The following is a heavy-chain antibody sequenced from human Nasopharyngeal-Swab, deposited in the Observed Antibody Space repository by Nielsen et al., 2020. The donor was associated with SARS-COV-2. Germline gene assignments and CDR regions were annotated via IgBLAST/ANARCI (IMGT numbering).Heavy chain of an antibody. CDR3: ARGAAGYYDSSGYPYFDY. CDR1: GWSFSGYY. CDR2: INHSGST. J-gene: IGHJ4*02. V-gene: IGHV4-34*01. Sequence: SETLSLTCAVYGWSFSGYYWSWIRQPPGKGLEWIGEINHSGSTNYNPSLKSRVTISVDTSKNQFPLKLSSVTAADTAVYYCARGAAGYYDSSGYPYFDYWGQGTLVTVSS. D-gene: IGHD3-22*01.